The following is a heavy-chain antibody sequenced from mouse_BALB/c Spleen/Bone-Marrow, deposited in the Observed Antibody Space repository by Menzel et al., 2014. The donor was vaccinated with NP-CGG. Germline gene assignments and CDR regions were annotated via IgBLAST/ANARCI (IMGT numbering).Heavy chain of an antibody. J-gene: IGHJ4*01. CDR1: GYSFTGYT. CDR2: INPYNGGT. Sequence: EVQLQQSGPELVKPGASMKISCKASGYSFTGYTMNWAKQSHGKNLEWIGHINPYNGGTSQNQKFKGKATLTVDKSSSTAYMELLSLTSEDSAVYYCARHGYGNYVAMDYWGQGTSVTVSS. V-gene: IGHV1-18*01. D-gene: IGHD2-10*02. CDR3: ARHGYGNYVAMDY.